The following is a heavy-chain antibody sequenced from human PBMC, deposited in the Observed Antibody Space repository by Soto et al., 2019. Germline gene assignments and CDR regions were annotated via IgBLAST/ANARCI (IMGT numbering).Heavy chain of an antibody. V-gene: IGHV3-7*01. CDR2: IKQDGSEK. D-gene: IGHD1-1*01. J-gene: IGHJ4*02. CDR1: GFTFSSYW. CDR3: ARDPLWERGNYFDY. Sequence: GGSLRLSCAASGFTFSSYWMSWVRQAPGKGLEWVANIKQDGSEKYYVDSVKGRFTISRDNAKNSLYLQMNSLRAEDTAVYYCARDPLWERGNYFDYWGQGTLVTVSS.